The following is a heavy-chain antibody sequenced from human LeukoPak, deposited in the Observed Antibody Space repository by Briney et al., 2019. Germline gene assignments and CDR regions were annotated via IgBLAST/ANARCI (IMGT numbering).Heavy chain of an antibody. V-gene: IGHV3-30*02. D-gene: IGHD5-18*01. CDR3: AKDLDRGYSYGYDY. Sequence: PGGSLRLSCAASGFTFSSYGMHWVRQAPGKGLEWVAVIWYGGSNKYYADSVKGRFTISRDNLKNTLYLQMNSLRAEDTAVYYCAKDLDRGYSYGYDYWGQGTLVTVSS. CDR2: IWYGGSNK. CDR1: GFTFSSYG. J-gene: IGHJ4*02.